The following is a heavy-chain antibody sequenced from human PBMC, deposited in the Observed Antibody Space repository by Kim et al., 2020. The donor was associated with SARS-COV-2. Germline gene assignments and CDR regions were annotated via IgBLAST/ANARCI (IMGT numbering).Heavy chain of an antibody. CDR3: ARVGAAGTLDYFDY. D-gene: IGHD6-13*01. V-gene: IGHV3-11*06. CDR2: ISSSSSYT. Sequence: GGSLRLSCAASGFTFSDYYMSWIRQAPGKGLEWVSYISSSSSYTNYADSVKGRFTISRDNAKNSLYLQMNSLRAEDTAVYYCARVGAAGTLDYFDYWGQGTLVTVSS. CDR1: GFTFSDYY. J-gene: IGHJ4*02.